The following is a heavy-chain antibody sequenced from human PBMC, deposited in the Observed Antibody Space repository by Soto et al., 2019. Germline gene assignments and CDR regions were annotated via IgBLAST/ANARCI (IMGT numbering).Heavy chain of an antibody. CDR2: ISYDGSNK. D-gene: IGHD3-10*01. CDR1: GFTFSSYG. Sequence: GGSLRLSCAASGFTFSSYGMHWVRQAPGKGLEWVAVISYDGSNKYYADSVKGRFTISRDNSKNTLYLQMNSLRAEDTAVYYCAKAYSLWFGEFLNYYYGMDVWGQGTTVTVAS. CDR3: AKAYSLWFGEFLNYYYGMDV. J-gene: IGHJ6*02. V-gene: IGHV3-30*18.